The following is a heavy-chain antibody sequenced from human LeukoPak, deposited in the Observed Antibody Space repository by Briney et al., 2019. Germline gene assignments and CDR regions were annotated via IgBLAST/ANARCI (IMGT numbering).Heavy chain of an antibody. CDR1: GGSISGYY. J-gene: IGHJ5*02. D-gene: IGHD1-26*01. Sequence: PSETLSLTCTVSGGSISGYYWSWIRQPPGLGLEWIAYIHSNGYTNYNPSLKSRVTISVDTSKNQFSLKVTSVTAADTAMYYCTKREGPMSGSYDYFDPWGQGTLVTVS. CDR2: IHSNGYT. V-gene: IGHV4-4*09. CDR3: TKREGPMSGSYDYFDP.